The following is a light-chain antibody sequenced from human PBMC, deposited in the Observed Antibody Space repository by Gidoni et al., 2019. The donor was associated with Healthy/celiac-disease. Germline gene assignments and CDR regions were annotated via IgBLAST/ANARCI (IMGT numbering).Light chain of an antibody. CDR2: SNN. V-gene: IGLV1-44*01. CDR1: SSNIGSNT. Sequence: QSVLTQPPSASGTPGQRVTISCSGSSSNIGSNTVNWYQQLPGTAPKLLIYSNNQRPSGGPDRFSGAKSGTSASLAISGRQSEDEADYYCAAGDDSLNGVVFGGGTKLTVL. CDR3: AAGDDSLNGVV. J-gene: IGLJ2*01.